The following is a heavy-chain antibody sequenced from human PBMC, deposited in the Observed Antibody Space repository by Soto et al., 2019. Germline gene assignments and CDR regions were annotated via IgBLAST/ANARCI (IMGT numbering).Heavy chain of an antibody. CDR3: AKAGYYDSSGYYELDY. CDR1: GFTFSSYG. V-gene: IGHV3-30*18. CDR2: VLYDGRNK. D-gene: IGHD3-22*01. J-gene: IGHJ4*02. Sequence: QVQLVESGGGVVQPGRSLRLSCAASGFTFSSYGMHWVRQAPGKGLEWVAVVLYDGRNKYYADSVKGRFTISRDNSKNXVYRQMNSLRAEDTAVYYCAKAGYYDSSGYYELDYWGQGTLVTVSS.